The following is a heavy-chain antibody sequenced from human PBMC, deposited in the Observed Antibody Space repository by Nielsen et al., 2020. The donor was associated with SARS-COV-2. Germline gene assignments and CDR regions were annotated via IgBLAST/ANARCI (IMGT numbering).Heavy chain of an antibody. CDR1: GDTFSSYA. CDR3: ARQYGMDYYDSSGYYLDY. J-gene: IGHJ4*02. D-gene: IGHD3-22*01. V-gene: IGHV1-69*13. Sequence: SVKVSCKASGDTFSSYAISWVRHAPGQGLEWMGGIIPIFGTANYAQKFQGRVTITANESTSTAYMELSSLRSEDTAVYYCARQYGMDYYDSSGYYLDYWGQGTLVTVSS. CDR2: IIPIFGTA.